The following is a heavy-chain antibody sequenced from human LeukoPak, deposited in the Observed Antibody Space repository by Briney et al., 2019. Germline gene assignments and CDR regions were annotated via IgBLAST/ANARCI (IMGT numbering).Heavy chain of an antibody. CDR1: GFTFSSYG. CDR2: ISYDGSNK. Sequence: GGSLRLSCAASGFTFSSYGMHWVSQAPGKGLEWVAVISYDGSNKYYADSVKGRFTISRDNSKNTLYLQMNSLRAEDTAVYYCAKDLDYGDRFDYWGQGTLVTGSS. J-gene: IGHJ4*02. V-gene: IGHV3-30*18. D-gene: IGHD4-17*01. CDR3: AKDLDYGDRFDY.